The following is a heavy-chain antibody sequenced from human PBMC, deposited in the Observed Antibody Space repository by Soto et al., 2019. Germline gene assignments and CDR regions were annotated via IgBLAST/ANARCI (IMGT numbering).Heavy chain of an antibody. V-gene: IGHV3-21*01. D-gene: IGHD4-4*01. CDR2: ISSSSSYI. J-gene: IGHJ6*02. Sequence: GGGLRLSSAAPGFTFPSDNMNWVRQAPGKGLEWVSSISSSSSYIYYADSVKGRFTVSRDNAKNSLYLQMNSLRAEDTAVYYCARGGTVTTYYYGMDVWGQGTTVTVSS. CDR1: GFTFPSDN. CDR3: ARGGTVTTYYYGMDV.